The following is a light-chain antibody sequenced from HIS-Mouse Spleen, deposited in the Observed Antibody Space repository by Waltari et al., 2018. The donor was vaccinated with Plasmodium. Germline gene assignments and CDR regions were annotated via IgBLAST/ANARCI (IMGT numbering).Light chain of an antibody. CDR1: SGHSSSA. V-gene: IGLV4-69*01. J-gene: IGLJ2*01. CDR3: QTWGTGMGV. CDR2: LNSDGSH. Sequence: QLVLTQSPSASASLGASVKLTCTLSSGHSSSAIPWLQQQPEKGPRYLMKLNSDGSHSKGDGIPDRFSGSSSGAERYLTISSLQSEDEADYYCQTWGTGMGVFGGGTKLTVL.